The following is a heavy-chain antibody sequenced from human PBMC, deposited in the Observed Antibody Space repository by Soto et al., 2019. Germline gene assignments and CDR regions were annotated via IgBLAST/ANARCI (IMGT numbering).Heavy chain of an antibody. CDR3: ARDTVTMVRGVSCMDV. Sequence: QVQLVESGGGVVQPGRSLRLSCAASGFTFSSYGMHWVRQAPGKGLEWVAVIWYDGSNKYYADSVKGRFTISRDNSKNTLYLQMSSLRTEDTAVYYCARDTVTMVRGVSCMDVWGQGTTVTVSS. CDR1: GFTFSSYG. D-gene: IGHD3-10*01. J-gene: IGHJ6*02. V-gene: IGHV3-33*01. CDR2: IWYDGSNK.